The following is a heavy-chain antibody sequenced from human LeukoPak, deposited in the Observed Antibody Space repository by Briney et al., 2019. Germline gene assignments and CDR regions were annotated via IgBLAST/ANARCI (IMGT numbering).Heavy chain of an antibody. CDR1: GDSVSSNSAA. CDR3: ARDPSVDTAMVSPVANPPSYGMDV. V-gene: IGHV6-1*01. J-gene: IGHJ6*02. CDR2: TYYRSKWYN. Sequence: SQTLSLTCAISGDSVSSNSAAWNWIRQSPSRGLEWLGRTYYRSKWYNDYAVSVKSRITINPDTSKNQFSLQLNSVTPEDTAVYYCARDPSVDTAMVSPVANPPSYGMDVWGQGTTVTVSS. D-gene: IGHD5-18*01.